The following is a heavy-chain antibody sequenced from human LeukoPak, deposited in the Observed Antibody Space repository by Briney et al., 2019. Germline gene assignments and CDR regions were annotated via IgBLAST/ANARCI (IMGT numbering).Heavy chain of an antibody. Sequence: SVKVSCKASGGTFSSHAISWVRQAPGQGLEWMGRIIPILGIANYAQKFQGRVTITADKSTSTAYMELSSLRSEDTAVYYCASPSWAYYYYYGMDVWGQGTTVTVSS. CDR2: IIPILGIA. J-gene: IGHJ6*02. D-gene: IGHD2-2*01. CDR1: GGTFSSHA. CDR3: ASPSWAYYYYYGMDV. V-gene: IGHV1-69*04.